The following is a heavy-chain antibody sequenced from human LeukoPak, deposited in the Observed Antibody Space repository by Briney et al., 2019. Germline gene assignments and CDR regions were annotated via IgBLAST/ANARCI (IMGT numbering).Heavy chain of an antibody. J-gene: IGHJ4*02. Sequence: GGSLRLSCAASGVTFTLYAMSWVRQAPGKGLEWVSAISGSGGSTYYADSVKGRFTISRDNSKNTLYLQMNSLRAEDTAVYYCAKEQICIAAVGTVDYWGQGTLVTVSS. CDR1: GVTFTLYA. CDR2: ISGSGGST. CDR3: AKEQICIAAVGTVDY. V-gene: IGHV3-23*01. D-gene: IGHD6-13*01.